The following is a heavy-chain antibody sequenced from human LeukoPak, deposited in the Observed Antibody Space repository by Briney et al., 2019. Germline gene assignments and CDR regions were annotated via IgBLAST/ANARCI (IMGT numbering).Heavy chain of an antibody. CDR1: GGSISSSSYY. J-gene: IGHJ4*02. CDR3: ARNGSPGVRDFDY. Sequence: SETLSLTCTVPGGSISSSSYYWGWIRQPPGEGLEWIGSIYYSGSTYYNPSLKSRVTISVDTSKNQFSLKLSSVTAADTAVYYCARNGSPGVRDFDYWGQGTLVTVSS. V-gene: IGHV4-39*01. CDR2: IYYSGST. D-gene: IGHD1-26*01.